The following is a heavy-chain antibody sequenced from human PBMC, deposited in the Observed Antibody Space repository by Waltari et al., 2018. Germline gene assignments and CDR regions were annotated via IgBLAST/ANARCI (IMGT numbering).Heavy chain of an antibody. CDR3: TTALPGYCSNGVCYNFDY. V-gene: IGHV3-15*01. J-gene: IGHJ4*02. CDR1: GFPFSNAW. D-gene: IGHD2-8*01. Sequence: EVQLVESGGGLVKPGGSLRLSCAASGFPFSNAWMIWVRQAPGKGLEWVGRIKSKTDGGTTDYAAPVKGRFTISRDDSKNTLYLQMNSLKTEDTAVYYCTTALPGYCSNGVCYNFDYWGQGTLVTVSS. CDR2: IKSKTDGGTT.